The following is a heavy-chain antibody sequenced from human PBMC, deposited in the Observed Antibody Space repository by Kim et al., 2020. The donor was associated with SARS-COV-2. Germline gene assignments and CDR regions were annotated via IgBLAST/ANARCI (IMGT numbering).Heavy chain of an antibody. J-gene: IGHJ5*02. CDR1: GFTFSSYE. CDR2: ISSSGSTI. D-gene: IGHD6-19*01. CDR3: TLGSIGIAVA. V-gene: IGHV3-48*03. Sequence: GGSLRLSCAASGFTFSSYEMNWVRQAPGKGLEWVSYISSSGSTIYYADSVKGRFTISRDNAKNSLYLQMNSLRAEDTAVYYCTLGSIGIAVAWGQGTLVTVSS.